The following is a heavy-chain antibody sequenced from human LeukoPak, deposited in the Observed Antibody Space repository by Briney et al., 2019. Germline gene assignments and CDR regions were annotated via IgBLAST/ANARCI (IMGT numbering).Heavy chain of an antibody. J-gene: IGHJ4*02. CDR2: IYYSGST. D-gene: IGHD3-9*01. CDR1: DGSISSYY. CDR3: ARYYDILTGYYDY. V-gene: IGHV4-39*01. Sequence: SETLSLTCTVSDGSISSYYWGWIRQPPGKGLEWIGSIYYSGSTYYNPSLKSRVTISVDTSKNQFSLKLSSVTAADTAVYYCARYYDILTGYYDYWGQGTLVTVSS.